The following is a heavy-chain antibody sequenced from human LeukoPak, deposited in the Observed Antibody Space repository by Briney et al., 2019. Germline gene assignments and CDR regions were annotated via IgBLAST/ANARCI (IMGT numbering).Heavy chain of an antibody. V-gene: IGHV3-33*06. D-gene: IGHD3-10*01. CDR1: GFTFSSDG. Sequence: PGKSLRLSCAASGFTFSSDGMHWVRQAPGKGLEWVAVIWYDGSNKYYADSVKGRFTISRDNSKNTLYLQMDSLRAEDTAVYYCAKGYFGSGSYYFDYWGQGTLVTVSS. J-gene: IGHJ4*02. CDR3: AKGYFGSGSYYFDY. CDR2: IWYDGSNK.